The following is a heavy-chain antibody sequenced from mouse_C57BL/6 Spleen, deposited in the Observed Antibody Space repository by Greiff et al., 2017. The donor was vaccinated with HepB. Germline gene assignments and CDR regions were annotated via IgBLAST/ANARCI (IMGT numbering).Heavy chain of an antibody. D-gene: IGHD3-1*01. J-gene: IGHJ2*01. V-gene: IGHV1-82*01. CDR3: ARSGLTFDY. Sequence: VQLQQSGPELVKPGASVKISCKASGYAFSSSWMNWVKQRPGKGLEWIGRIYPGDGDTNYNGKFKGKATLTADKSSSTAYMQLSSLTSEDSAVYFCARSGLTFDYWGQGTTLTVSS. CDR1: GYAFSSSW. CDR2: IYPGDGDT.